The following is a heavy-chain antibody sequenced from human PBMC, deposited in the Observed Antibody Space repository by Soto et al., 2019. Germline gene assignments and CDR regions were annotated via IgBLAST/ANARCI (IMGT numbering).Heavy chain of an antibody. Sequence: ASVKVSCKASGYTFTSYDINWVRQATGQGLEWMGWMKPNSDSTGYAQKFQGRVTMTRNTSISTAYMELSSLRSEDTAVYYCAIDRGVKDDILTGNLPGQSWFDPWGQGTLVTVSS. CDR1: GYTFTSYD. V-gene: IGHV1-8*01. J-gene: IGHJ5*02. CDR2: MKPNSDST. CDR3: AIDRGVKDDILTGNLPGQSWFDP. D-gene: IGHD3-9*01.